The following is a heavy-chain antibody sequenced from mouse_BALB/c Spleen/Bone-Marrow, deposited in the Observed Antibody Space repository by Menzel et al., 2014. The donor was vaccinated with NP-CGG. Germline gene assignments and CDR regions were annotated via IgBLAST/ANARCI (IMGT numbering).Heavy chain of an antibody. Sequence: LQQSGPELVKPGASVKMSCKASGYTFTNYVTHWVKQKPGQGPEWIGYINPYNDGTKYNEKFKGKATLTSDKSSSTAYMDLSSLTSEDSAVYYCARVYYGYDGTSSWFAYWGQGALVTVSA. CDR1: GYTFTNYV. V-gene: IGHV1-14*01. CDR2: INPYNDGT. D-gene: IGHD2-2*01. CDR3: ARVYYGYDGTSSWFAY. J-gene: IGHJ3*01.